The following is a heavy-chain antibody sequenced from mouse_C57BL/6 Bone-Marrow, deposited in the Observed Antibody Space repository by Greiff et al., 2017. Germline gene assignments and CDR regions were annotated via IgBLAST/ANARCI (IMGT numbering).Heavy chain of an antibody. CDR1: GYTFTSYE. CDR2: IHPRDGST. J-gene: IGHJ1*03. Sequence: QVQLKQSGPELVKPGASVKLSCKASGYTFTSYEINWVKQRPGQGLEWIGWIHPRDGSTNYNEKFKGKATLTVDTSSSTAYMELHSLTSEDSAVLFGDKYYGRSYWYFYVWGTGTTDTVSS. D-gene: IGHD1-1*01. CDR3: DKYYGRSYWYFYV. V-gene: IGHV1-85*01.